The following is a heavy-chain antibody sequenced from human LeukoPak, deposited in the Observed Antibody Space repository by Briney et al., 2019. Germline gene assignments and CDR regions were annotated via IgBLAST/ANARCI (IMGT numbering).Heavy chain of an antibody. D-gene: IGHD1-26*01. J-gene: IGHJ4*02. CDR2: ISYDGSNK. CDR3: AKDSRGSYYGGYFDY. CDR1: GFTFSSYG. Sequence: PGRSLRLSCAASGFTFSSYGMHWGRQAPGKGLEWEAVISYDGSNKYYADSVKGRFTISRDNSKNTLYLQMNSLRAEDTAVYYCAKDSRGSYYGGYFDYWGQGTLVTVSS. V-gene: IGHV3-30*18.